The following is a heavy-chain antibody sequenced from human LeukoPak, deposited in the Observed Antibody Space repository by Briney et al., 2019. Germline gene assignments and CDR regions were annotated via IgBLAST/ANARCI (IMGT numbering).Heavy chain of an antibody. CDR3: ARESDRGCSSTSCPRDY. CDR1: GFTFSSYS. V-gene: IGHV3-21*01. CDR2: ISRDSNYI. D-gene: IGHD2-2*01. Sequence: PGGSVTLSCATSGFTFSSYSMNWFRQAPGKGLEWVSSISRDSNYIYHADSVRGRFTTSRDNAKNSLYLQMDSLRAEDTAVYFCARESDRGCSSTSCPRDYWGQGILVTISS. J-gene: IGHJ4*02.